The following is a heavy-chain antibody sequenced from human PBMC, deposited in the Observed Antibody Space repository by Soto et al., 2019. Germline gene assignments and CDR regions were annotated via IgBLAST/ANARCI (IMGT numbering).Heavy chain of an antibody. D-gene: IGHD1-26*01. V-gene: IGHV3-9*01. Sequence: EMQLVESGGGLVQPGRSLRLSCAASGFTFEDYAMHWVRQAPGKGLEWVSGVSWNSGIIDYADSVKGRPTISRDNARNSLYLQMNGLRADDTALYYCTTGVEWGGSHLNHAFDTWGQGTMVSVSS. CDR3: TTGVEWGGSHLNHAFDT. J-gene: IGHJ3*02. CDR2: VSWNSGII. CDR1: GFTFEDYA.